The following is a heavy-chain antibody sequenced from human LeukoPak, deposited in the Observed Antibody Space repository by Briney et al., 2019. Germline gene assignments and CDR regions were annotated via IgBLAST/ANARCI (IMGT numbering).Heavy chain of an antibody. V-gene: IGHV4-30-4*08. CDR3: ARAAGTTYTLILNAGAFDI. CDR2: IYYSGST. D-gene: IGHD1-1*01. Sequence: SETLSLTCTVSGGSISSGDYYWSWIRQPPGKGLEWIGYIYYSGSTYYNPSLKSRVTISVDTSKNQFSLKLSSVTAADTAVYYCARAAGTTYTLILNAGAFDIWGQGTMVTVSS. J-gene: IGHJ3*02. CDR1: GGSISSGDYY.